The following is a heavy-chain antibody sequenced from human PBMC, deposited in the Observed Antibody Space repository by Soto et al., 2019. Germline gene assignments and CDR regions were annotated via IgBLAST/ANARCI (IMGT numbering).Heavy chain of an antibody. J-gene: IGHJ4*02. CDR3: ARHGYSTGWNGCFDY. CDR2: ISAYNGNT. CDR1: GYTFTSYG. V-gene: IGHV1-18*01. D-gene: IGHD6-19*01. Sequence: ASVKVSCKASGYTFTSYGISWVRQAPGQGLEWMGWISAYNGNTNYAQKLQGRVTMTTDTSTSTAYMELRSLRSDDTAVYYCARHGYSTGWNGCFDYWGQGTLVTVSS.